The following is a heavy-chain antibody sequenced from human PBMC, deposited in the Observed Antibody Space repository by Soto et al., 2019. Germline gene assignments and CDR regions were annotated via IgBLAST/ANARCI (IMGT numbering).Heavy chain of an antibody. J-gene: IGHJ6*02. V-gene: IGHV4-59*01. CDR1: GGSISSYY. D-gene: IGHD6-19*01. CDR3: ARDSSRIAVAGTQFYYYGMDV. CDR2: IYYSGST. Sequence: PSETLSLTCTVSGGSISSYYWSWIRQPPGKGLEWIGYIYYSGSTNYNPSLKSRVTISVDTSKNQFSLKLSSVTAADTAVYYCARDSSRIAVAGTQFYYYGMDVCGQRTTVTVSS.